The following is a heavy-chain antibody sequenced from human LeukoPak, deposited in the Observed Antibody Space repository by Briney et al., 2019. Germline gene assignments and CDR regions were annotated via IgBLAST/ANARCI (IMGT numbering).Heavy chain of an antibody. Sequence: GRSLRLSCAASGFTFGSHTMHWVRQAPGKGLEWVAVTSYDGGNKYYADSVKGRFTISRDNSKNTLYLQMNSLRVDDTAVYYCARAYNSGWSLPFDPWGQGTLVTVSS. V-gene: IGHV3-30-3*01. J-gene: IGHJ5*02. CDR3: ARAYNSGWSLPFDP. D-gene: IGHD6-19*01. CDR1: GFTFGSHT. CDR2: TSYDGGNK.